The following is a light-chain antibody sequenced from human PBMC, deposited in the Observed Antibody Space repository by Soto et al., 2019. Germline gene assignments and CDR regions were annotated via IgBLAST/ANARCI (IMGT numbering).Light chain of an antibody. CDR1: QGVTTAY. V-gene: IGKV3-20*01. CDR2: GAS. CDR3: QQYGSSWYT. J-gene: IGKJ2*01. Sequence: EIVLTQSPGTLSLSPGERATLSCRASQGVTTAYLAWYQHKPGQAPRLLIYGASNRATGIPDRFSGSGSGTDFTLTISRLEPEDFAVYYCQQYGSSWYTFGQGTKLEIK.